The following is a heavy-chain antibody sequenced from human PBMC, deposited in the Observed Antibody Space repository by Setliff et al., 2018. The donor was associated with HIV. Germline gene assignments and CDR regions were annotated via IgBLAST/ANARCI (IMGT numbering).Heavy chain of an antibody. CDR3: ARGTTPLGWFDP. CDR1: GNTFTKYY. D-gene: IGHD2-2*01. CDR2: LNPSGST. J-gene: IGHJ5*02. V-gene: IGHV1-46*01. Sequence: ASVKVSCKASGNTFTKYYMHWVRQAPGQGLEWMGILNPSGSTVSAQKFRGRVTMTRDTSTNTVYMELSGLRSDDTAVYYCARGTTPLGWFDPWGQGTLVTVSS.